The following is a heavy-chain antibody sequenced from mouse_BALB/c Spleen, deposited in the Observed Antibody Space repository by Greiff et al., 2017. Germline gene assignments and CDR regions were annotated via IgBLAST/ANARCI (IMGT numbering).Heavy chain of an antibody. CDR1: GDSITSGY. CDR3: ARWSYYYGSSYAMDY. D-gene: IGHD1-1*01. V-gene: IGHV3-8*02. Sequence: VQLKESGPSLVKPSQTLSLTCSVTGDSITSGYWNWIRKFPGNKLEYMGYISYSGSTYYNPSLKSRISITRDTSKNQYYLQLNSVTTEDTATYYCARWSYYYGSSYAMDYWGQGTSVTVSS. CDR2: ISYSGST. J-gene: IGHJ4*01.